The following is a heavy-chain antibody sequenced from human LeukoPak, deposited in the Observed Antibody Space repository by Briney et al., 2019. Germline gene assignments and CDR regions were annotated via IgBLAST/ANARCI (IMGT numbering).Heavy chain of an antibody. CDR1: GFTFSSYA. J-gene: IGHJ4*02. CDR3: AKDLRGSNWYPFDY. Sequence: GGSLRLSCAASGFTFSSYAMSWVRQAPGKGLEWVSAISGGGGSTYYADSVKGRFTISRDNSKNTLYLQMNSLRAEDTAIYYCAKDLRGSNWYPFDYWGQGTLVTVSS. D-gene: IGHD6-13*01. V-gene: IGHV3-23*01. CDR2: ISGGGGST.